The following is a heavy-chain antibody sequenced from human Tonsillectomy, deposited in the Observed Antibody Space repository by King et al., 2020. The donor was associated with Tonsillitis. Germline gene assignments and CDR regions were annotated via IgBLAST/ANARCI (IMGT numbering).Heavy chain of an antibody. CDR2: IIPVFGVT. CDR1: GGSFNNYA. J-gene: IGHJ3*02. D-gene: IGHD3-16*01. V-gene: IGHV1-69*09. CDR3: ARDRPLGELLLVRAFDI. Sequence: QLVQSGAEVKKPGSSVKVSCKASGGSFNNYAFNWVRQAPGQGLEWMGRIIPVFGVTNYAQKFQGRVTITADKSTTTAYMDLSSLTSEDTAVYYCARDRPLGELLLVRAFDIWGQGTMVTVSS.